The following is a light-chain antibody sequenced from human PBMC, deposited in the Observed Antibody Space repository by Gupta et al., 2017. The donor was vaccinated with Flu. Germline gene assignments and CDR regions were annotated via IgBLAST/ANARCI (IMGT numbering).Light chain of an antibody. CDR2: GAS. J-gene: IGKJ3*01. CDR3: QQYNNWPSIFT. CDR1: QSVSSN. V-gene: IGKV3-15*01. Sequence: EIVMTQSPATLSVSPGERATLSCRASQSVSSNLAGYQQKPGQAPRLLIYGASTRATGIPARFSGSGSGTEFTLTISSLQSEDFAVYYCQQYNNWPSIFTFGPGTKVDIK.